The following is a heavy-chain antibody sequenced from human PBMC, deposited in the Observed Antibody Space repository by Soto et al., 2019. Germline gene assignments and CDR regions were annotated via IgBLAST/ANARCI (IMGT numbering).Heavy chain of an antibody. J-gene: IGHJ6*02. CDR3: ARARSIAARPRAYYYGMDV. V-gene: IGHV4-34*01. CDR1: CGSFIGYY. CDR2: INHSGST. D-gene: IGHD6-6*01. Sequence: PSETLSLTCAFYCGSFIGYYWSWIRQPPGKGLEWIGEINHSGSTNYNPSLKSRVTISVDTSKNQFSLKLSSVTAADTAVYYCARARSIAARPRAYYYGMDVWGQGTTVTVSS.